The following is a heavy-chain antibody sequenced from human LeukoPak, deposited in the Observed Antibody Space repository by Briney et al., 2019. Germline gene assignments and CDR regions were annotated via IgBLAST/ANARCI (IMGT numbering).Heavy chain of an antibody. J-gene: IGHJ4*02. Sequence: GGSLRLSCAASGFTFSSYGMHWVRQAPGKALEWVAVIWYDGSNKYYADSVKGRFTISRDNSKNTLYLQMNSLRAEDTAVYYCARDGWELLGRYFDYWGQGTLVTVSS. V-gene: IGHV3-33*01. CDR3: ARDGWELLGRYFDY. CDR1: GFTFSSYG. CDR2: IWYDGSNK. D-gene: IGHD1-26*01.